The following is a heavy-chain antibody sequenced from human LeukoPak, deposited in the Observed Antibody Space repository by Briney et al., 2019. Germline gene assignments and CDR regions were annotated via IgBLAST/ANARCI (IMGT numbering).Heavy chain of an antibody. CDR2: INHSGST. J-gene: IGHJ4*02. V-gene: IGHV4-34*01. D-gene: IGHD4-11*01. CDR3: ARSGAMTTVTRYFDY. CDR1: GGSFSGYY. Sequence: SETLSLTCAVYGGSFSGYYWSWIRQPPGKGLEWIGEINHSGSTNYNPSLKSRVTISVDTSKNQFSLKLSSVTAADTAVYYCARSGAMTTVTRYFDYWGQGTLVTVSS.